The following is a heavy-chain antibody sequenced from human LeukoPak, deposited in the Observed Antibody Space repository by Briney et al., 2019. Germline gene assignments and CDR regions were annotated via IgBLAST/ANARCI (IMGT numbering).Heavy chain of an antibody. CDR1: GFTLSSYW. Sequence: GGSLRLSCAASGFTLSSYWMNWVRQAPGKGLEWVANIKQDGSEKYYVDSVKGRFTISRDNAKNSLYLQMNSLRAEDTAVYYCASLGSCYSDFDYWGQGTLVTVSS. CDR3: ASLGSCYSDFDY. V-gene: IGHV3-7*03. J-gene: IGHJ4*02. CDR2: IKQDGSEK. D-gene: IGHD2-15*01.